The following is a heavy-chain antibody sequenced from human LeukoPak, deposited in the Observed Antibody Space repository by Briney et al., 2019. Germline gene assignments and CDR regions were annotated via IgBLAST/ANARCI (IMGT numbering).Heavy chain of an antibody. Sequence: GGSLRLSCAASGFTFDDYAMHWVRQAPGKGLEWVSLISWDGGSTDYADSVKGRFTISRDNSKKSLYLQMNSVRAEDTALYYCAKDSLAVAGESYFDFWGQGTLVTVSS. D-gene: IGHD6-19*01. CDR2: ISWDGGST. V-gene: IGHV3-43D*03. J-gene: IGHJ4*02. CDR1: GFTFDDYA. CDR3: AKDSLAVAGESYFDF.